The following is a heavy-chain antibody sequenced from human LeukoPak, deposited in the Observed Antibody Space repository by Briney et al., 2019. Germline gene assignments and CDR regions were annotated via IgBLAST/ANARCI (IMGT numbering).Heavy chain of an antibody. D-gene: IGHD4-23*01. J-gene: IGHJ3*01. CDR1: GFTFTSSA. Sequence: TSVTVSFKASGFTFTSSAVQWVRQARGQRLEWIGWIVVGSGNTNYAQKFQERVTITRDMSTSTVYMELSSLRSEDTAVYYCAAEGRPTVVTFRKGAVDLWGQGTMVTASS. V-gene: IGHV1-58*01. CDR3: AAEGRPTVVTFRKGAVDL. CDR2: IVVGSGNT.